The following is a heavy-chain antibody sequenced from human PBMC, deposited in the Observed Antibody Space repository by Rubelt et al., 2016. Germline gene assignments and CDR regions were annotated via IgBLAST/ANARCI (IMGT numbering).Heavy chain of an antibody. J-gene: IGHJ5*02. D-gene: IGHD3-9*01. CDR3: ARIVLRYFDLDP. CDR1: GGSISSSSYY. V-gene: IGHV4-39*01. CDR2: IYYSGST. Sequence: QLQLQESGPGLVKPSETLSLTCTVSGGSISSSSYYWGWIRQPPGKGLEWIGSIYYSGSTYYNPSLKSLVTISVDTSKNQFSLKRSAVTAADTAVYYCARIVLRYFDLDPWGQGTLVTVSS.